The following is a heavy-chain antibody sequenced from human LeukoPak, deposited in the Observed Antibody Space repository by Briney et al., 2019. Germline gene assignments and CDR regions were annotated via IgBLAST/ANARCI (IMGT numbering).Heavy chain of an antibody. J-gene: IGHJ6*02. D-gene: IGHD2-15*01. CDR3: AKSDVRVAATTYYYYGMDV. CDR1: GFTFSSYA. Sequence: PGGSLRLSCAASGFTFSSYAMSWVRQAPGKGLEWVSAISGSGGSTYYADSVKGRFTISRDNSKNTLYLQMNSLRAEDTAVYYCAKSDVRVAATTYYYYGMDVWGQGTTVTVSS. V-gene: IGHV3-23*01. CDR2: ISGSGGST.